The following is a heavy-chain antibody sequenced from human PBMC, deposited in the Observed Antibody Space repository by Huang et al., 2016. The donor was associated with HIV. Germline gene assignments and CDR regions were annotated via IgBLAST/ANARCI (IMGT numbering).Heavy chain of an antibody. D-gene: IGHD3-22*01. J-gene: IGHJ4*02. CDR3: ARDPRIQSWLNFFDY. CDR2: INSDGSST. Sequence: EVQLVESGGGLVQPGGSLRLSCAASGFSISSYWMHWVRQAQGKGLVWVSGINSDGSSTSNADSVKGRFTISRDNAKNTLYLQMNSLRAEDTAVYYCARDPRIQSWLNFFDYWGQGTLVSVSS. CDR1: GFSISSYW. V-gene: IGHV3-74*01.